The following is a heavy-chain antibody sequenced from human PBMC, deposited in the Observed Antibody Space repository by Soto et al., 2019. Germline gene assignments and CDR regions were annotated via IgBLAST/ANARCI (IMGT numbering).Heavy chain of an antibody. D-gene: IGHD6-19*01. V-gene: IGHV3-66*01. J-gene: IGHJ5*02. CDR1: GFTVSSNY. CDR2: IYSGGST. CDR3: ARGLAVAGKGVNWFDP. Sequence: EVQLVESGGGLVQPGGSLRLSCAASGFTVSSNYMSWVRQAPGQGLEWVSVIYSGGSTYYADSVKGRFTISRDNSKNTLYLQMNRLGAEDTAVYYCARGLAVAGKGVNWFDPWGQGTLVTVSS.